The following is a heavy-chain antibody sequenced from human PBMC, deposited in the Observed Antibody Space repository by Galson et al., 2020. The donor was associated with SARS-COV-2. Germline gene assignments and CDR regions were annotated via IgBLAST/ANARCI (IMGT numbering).Heavy chain of an antibody. D-gene: IGHD2-21*02. J-gene: IGHJ6*02. V-gene: IGHV1-69*13. Sequence: SVKVSCKASGGTFSSYAISWVRQAPGQGLEWMGGIIPIFGTANYAQKFQGRVTITADESTSTAYMELSSLRSEDTAVYYCARAGYGGNSDPYYYYYGMDVWGQGTTVTVSS. CDR1: GGTFSSYA. CDR3: ARAGYGGNSDPYYYYYGMDV. CDR2: IIPIFGTA.